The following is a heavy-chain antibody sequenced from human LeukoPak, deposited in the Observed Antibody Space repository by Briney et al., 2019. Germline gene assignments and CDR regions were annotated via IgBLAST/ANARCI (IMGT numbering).Heavy chain of an antibody. CDR2: IIPLTGVV. Sequence: ASVKVSCKTSADIFSSYAINWVRQAPGQGLEWMGRIIPLTGVVNYGQKLQTRATISADKSTSTAYMEVSSLRFEDTAVYFCARERRCSAGSCYAADLDSWGQGTLVTVSS. CDR1: ADIFSSYA. CDR3: ARERRCSAGSCYAADLDS. D-gene: IGHD2-15*01. J-gene: IGHJ4*02. V-gene: IGHV1-69*04.